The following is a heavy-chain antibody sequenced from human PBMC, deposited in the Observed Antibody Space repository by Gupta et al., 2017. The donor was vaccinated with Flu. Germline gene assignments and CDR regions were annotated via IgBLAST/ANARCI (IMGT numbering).Heavy chain of an antibody. CDR3: VRDRSSSRVRPGDH. Sequence: LEWVAGINWNGASTTYADSVKGRFTISRDNAKNSVYLEMTTLRGEDTALYYCVRDRSSSRVRPGDHWGQGTRVTVSS. J-gene: IGHJ4*02. D-gene: IGHD2-2*01. CDR2: INWNGAST. V-gene: IGHV3-20*03.